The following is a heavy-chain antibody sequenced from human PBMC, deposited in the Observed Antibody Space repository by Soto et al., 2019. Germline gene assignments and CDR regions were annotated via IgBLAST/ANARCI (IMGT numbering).Heavy chain of an antibody. Sequence: GGSLRLSCAASVFTFSSYGMHWVRQAPGKGLEWVAVISYDGSNKYYADSVKGRFTISRDNSKNTLYLQMNSLRAEDTAVYYCAKLYSGYAYFDYWGQGTLVTVSS. CDR2: ISYDGSNK. CDR1: VFTFSSYG. V-gene: IGHV3-30*18. J-gene: IGHJ4*02. CDR3: AKLYSGYAYFDY. D-gene: IGHD5-12*01.